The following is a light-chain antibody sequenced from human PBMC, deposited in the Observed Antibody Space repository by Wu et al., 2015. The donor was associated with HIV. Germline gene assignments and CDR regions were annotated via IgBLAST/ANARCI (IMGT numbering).Light chain of an antibody. Sequence: DIQMTQSPSAMSASVGDRVTITCRASQGINNYLVWFQQKPGKVPERLIYAASSLQSGVPSRFSGSGSGTEFTLTISSLQPEDFATYYCLQHNSYPLTFGGTGPRWR. CDR3: LQHNSYPLT. CDR1: QGINNY. V-gene: IGKV1-17*03. CDR2: AAS. J-gene: IGKJ4*01.